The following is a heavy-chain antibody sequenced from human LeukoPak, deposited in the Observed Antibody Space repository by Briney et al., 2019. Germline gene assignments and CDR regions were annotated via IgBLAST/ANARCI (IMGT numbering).Heavy chain of an antibody. Sequence: SETLSLTCAVYGGSFCGYYWSWLRQPPGKGLEWIGEINHSVSTNSHPSLKSRVTISVDTSKNQFSLKLSSVTAADTAVYYCARTSSDFDYWGQGTLVTVSS. CDR2: INHSVST. V-gene: IGHV4-34*01. J-gene: IGHJ4*02. CDR3: ARTSSDFDY. CDR1: GGSFCGYY. D-gene: IGHD2-2*01.